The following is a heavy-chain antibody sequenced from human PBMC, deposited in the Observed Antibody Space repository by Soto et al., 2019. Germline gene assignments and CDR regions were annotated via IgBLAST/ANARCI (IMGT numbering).Heavy chain of an antibody. D-gene: IGHD6-6*01. J-gene: IGHJ4*02. V-gene: IGHV1-69*13. CDR2: IIPIFGTA. CDR3: AYSSSPEYYFDY. Sequence: SVKVSCKASGGTFSSYAISWVRQAPGQGLEWMGGIIPIFGTANYAQKFQGRVTITADESTSTAYMELSSLRSEDTAVYYCAYSSSPEYYFDYWGQGTLVTVS. CDR1: GGTFSSYA.